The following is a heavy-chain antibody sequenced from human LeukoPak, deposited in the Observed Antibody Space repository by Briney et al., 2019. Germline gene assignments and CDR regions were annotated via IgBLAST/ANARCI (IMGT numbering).Heavy chain of an antibody. D-gene: IGHD2-2*03. CDR2: INPNSGGT. CDR3: AREVGYCSSTSCYGSFDY. J-gene: IGHJ4*02. V-gene: IGHV1-2*02. Sequence: GASVKVSCKASGYTFTGYYMHWVRQAPGQGLEWMGWINPNSGGTNYAQKFQGRVTMTRDTSISTAYMELSRLRSDDTAVYYCAREVGYCSSTSCYGSFDYWGQGTLVTVSS. CDR1: GYTFTGYY.